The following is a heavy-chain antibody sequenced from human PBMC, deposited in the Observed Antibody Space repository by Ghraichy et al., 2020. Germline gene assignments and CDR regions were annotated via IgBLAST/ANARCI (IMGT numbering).Heavy chain of an antibody. J-gene: IGHJ3*02. D-gene: IGHD3-10*01. V-gene: IGHV2-5*02. Sequence: SGPTLVKPTQTLTLTCTFSGFSLSTSGVGVGWIRQPPGKALEWLALIYWDDDKRYSPSLKSRLTITKDTSKNQVVLTMTNMDPVDTATYYCAHSAEAHVWFGERRDAFDIWGQGTMVTVSS. CDR2: IYWDDDK. CDR1: GFSLSTSGVG. CDR3: AHSAEAHVWFGERRDAFDI.